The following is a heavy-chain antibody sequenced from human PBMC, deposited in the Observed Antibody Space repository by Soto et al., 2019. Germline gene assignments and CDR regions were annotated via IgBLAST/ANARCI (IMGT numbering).Heavy chain of an antibody. J-gene: IGHJ6*02. D-gene: IGHD1-7*01. V-gene: IGHV4-30-2*01. CDR2: IYHSGST. CDR1: GGSISSGGYS. CDR3: ARDKRGTPYGMDV. Sequence: LSLTCAVSGGSISSGGYSWSWIRQPPGKGLEWIGYIYHSGSTYYNPSLKSRVTISVDRSKNQFSLKLSSVTAADTAVYYCARDKRGTPYGMDVWGQGTTVTVSS.